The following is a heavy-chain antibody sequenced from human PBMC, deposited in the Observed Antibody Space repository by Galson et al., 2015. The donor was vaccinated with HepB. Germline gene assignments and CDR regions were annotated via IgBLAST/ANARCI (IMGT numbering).Heavy chain of an antibody. D-gene: IGHD5-18*01. CDR3: VRVAIDTTIFRGYWYFDL. Sequence: SLRLSCAASGFTFSSYAMNWVRQAPGKGLEWVAVLSSHGDNEYYADSVKGRFTISRDNAENSLSLQMSSLRDEDTAVYYCVRVAIDTTIFRGYWYFDLWGRGTLVTVSS. CDR1: GFTFSSYA. CDR2: LSSHGDNE. J-gene: IGHJ2*01. V-gene: IGHV3-30*04.